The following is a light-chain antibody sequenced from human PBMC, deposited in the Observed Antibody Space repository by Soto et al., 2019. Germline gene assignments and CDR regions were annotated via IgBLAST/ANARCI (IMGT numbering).Light chain of an antibody. CDR2: AAS. Sequence: DIQMTQSPSSLSASVGDRVTITCRASQTINTYLNWYQQKPGKAHKLLIYAASTLQSGVPSRFSGSGSWTDVTLTISYLQPEDFVTYYCQQSDSTPRPFGQGTKVEIK. J-gene: IGKJ1*01. CDR1: QTINTY. CDR3: QQSDSTPRP. V-gene: IGKV1-39*01.